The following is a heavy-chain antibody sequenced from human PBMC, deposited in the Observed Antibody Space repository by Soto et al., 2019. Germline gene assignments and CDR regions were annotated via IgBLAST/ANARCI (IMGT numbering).Heavy chain of an antibody. Sequence: GGSLRLSCAASGFTFSSYGMHWVRQAPGKGLEWVAVIWYDGSNKYYADSVKGRFTISRDNSKNTLYLQMNSLRAEDTAVYYCERGGPVGWVDKESRATYYFDYWGQGTLVTVSS. D-gene: IGHD5-12*01. V-gene: IGHV3-33*01. CDR1: GFTFSSYG. CDR3: ERGGPVGWVDKESRATYYFDY. CDR2: IWYDGSNK. J-gene: IGHJ4*02.